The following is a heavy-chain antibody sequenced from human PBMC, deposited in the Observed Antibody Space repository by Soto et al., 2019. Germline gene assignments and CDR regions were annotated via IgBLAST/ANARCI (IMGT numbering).Heavy chain of an antibody. CDR1: GYTFTSYY. CDR3: ARRGLYYDSSGFDAFDI. J-gene: IGHJ3*02. D-gene: IGHD3-22*01. Sequence: EASVKVSCKASGYTFTSYYMHWVRQAPGQGLEWMGIINPSGGSTSYAQKFQGRVTMARDTSTSTVYMELSSLRSEDTAVYYCARRGLYYDSSGFDAFDIWGQGTMVTVSS. CDR2: INPSGGST. V-gene: IGHV1-46*01.